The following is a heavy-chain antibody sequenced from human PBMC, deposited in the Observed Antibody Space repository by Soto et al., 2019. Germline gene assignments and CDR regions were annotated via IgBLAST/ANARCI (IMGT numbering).Heavy chain of an antibody. J-gene: IGHJ4*02. D-gene: IGHD4-17*01. CDR2: ISGSSTFI. CDR1: GFTFSSYN. CDR3: ARADGDYVPFDY. V-gene: IGHV3-21*01. Sequence: EVQLEESGGGLVKPGQSLRLSCAASGFTFSSYNMNWVRQAPGKGLEWVSSISGSSTFIFYADSVKGRFTISRDNAKNSLFLQMNSLRAEDTAVYYCARADGDYVPFDYWGQGTLVIVSS.